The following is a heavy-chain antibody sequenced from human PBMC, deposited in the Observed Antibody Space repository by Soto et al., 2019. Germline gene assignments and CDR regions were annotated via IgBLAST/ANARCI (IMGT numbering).Heavy chain of an antibody. J-gene: IGHJ5*02. Sequence: EVQLVESGGGLVQPGGSLRLSCAASGFIFSSYSMNWVRQAPGKGLEWVSYISSSSSTIYYADSVKGRFTISRDNAKNSLFLQMNRLEGEDTAFYYFARGEGPDHWGQGTLVTVSS. CDR3: ARGEGPDH. V-gene: IGHV3-48*01. CDR1: GFIFSSYS. CDR2: ISSSSSTI. D-gene: IGHD3-16*01.